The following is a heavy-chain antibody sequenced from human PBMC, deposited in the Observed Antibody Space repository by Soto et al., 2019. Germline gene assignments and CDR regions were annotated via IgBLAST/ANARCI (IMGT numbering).Heavy chain of an antibody. CDR1: GYRLTTYW. J-gene: IGHJ4*01. CDR2: IYPVDSDT. CDR3: ARRGENWNDLSY. V-gene: IGHV5-51*01. Sequence: GESLKISWKGSGYRLTTYWIAWVRQVPGKGLEWMGIIYPVDSDTRYSPSFQGQVTISIDKSIDTAYLHWSSLKASDTAMYYCARRGENWNDLSYWGQGTLDTVSS. D-gene: IGHD1-1*01.